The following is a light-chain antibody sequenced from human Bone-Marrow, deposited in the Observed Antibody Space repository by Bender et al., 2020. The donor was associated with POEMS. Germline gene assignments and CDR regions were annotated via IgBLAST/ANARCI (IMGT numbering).Light chain of an antibody. CDR3: QSFDSTLWV. CDR1: SSDVGVSSF. J-gene: IGLJ3*02. Sequence: QSALTQPASVSGSPGQSITISCTGISSDVGVSSFVSWYQHHPGKAPKLMIYDVSNRPSGVSDRFSGSRSGNTASLTVSGLQADDEADYYCQSFDSTLWVFGGGTKLTVL. CDR2: DVS. V-gene: IGLV2-14*03.